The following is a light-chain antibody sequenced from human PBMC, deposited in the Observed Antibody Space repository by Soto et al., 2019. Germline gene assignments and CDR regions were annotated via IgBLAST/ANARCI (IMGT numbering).Light chain of an antibody. CDR1: SSDVGGYNY. J-gene: IGLJ1*01. Sequence: QSALTQPRSVSGSPGQSVTISCTGTSSDVGGYNYVSWYQHHTGKAPKLMIYDVSKRPSGVPDRFSGSKSGNTVSLTISGLQAADEADDYCCSYTGSYTFPVFGTGTKLTVL. V-gene: IGLV2-11*01. CDR3: CSYTGSYTFPV. CDR2: DVS.